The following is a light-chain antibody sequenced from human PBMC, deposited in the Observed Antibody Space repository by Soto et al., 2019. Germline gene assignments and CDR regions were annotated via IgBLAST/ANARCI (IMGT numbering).Light chain of an antibody. CDR1: QSVSRTY. CDR3: QRYGRSGT. CDR2: ATS. Sequence: EIVLTQSPGALSLSPGARATLSCRASQSVSRTYLAWYQQKPVQAPRLLIYATSSRATGIPDRFSGSGSGTDFTLIISRLEPDDFAVYYCQRYGRSGTFGQGTKVDIK. V-gene: IGKV3-20*01. J-gene: IGKJ1*01.